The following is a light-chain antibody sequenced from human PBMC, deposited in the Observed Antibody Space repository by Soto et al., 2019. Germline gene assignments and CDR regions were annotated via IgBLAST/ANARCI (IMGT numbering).Light chain of an antibody. CDR1: QSVLYSSNNKNY. J-gene: IGKJ4*01. CDR3: QQYYSTPLT. Sequence: DIVMTQSPDSLVVSLGERATINCKSSQSVLYSSNNKNYLAWYQQKPGQPPKLLIYWASTRESGVPDRFSGSGSGTDFTLTISSLQDEDVAVYYCQQYYSTPLTFGGGTKVEIK. CDR2: WAS. V-gene: IGKV4-1*01.